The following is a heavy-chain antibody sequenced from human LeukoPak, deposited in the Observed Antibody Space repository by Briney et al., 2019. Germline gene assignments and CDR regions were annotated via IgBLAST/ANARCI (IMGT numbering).Heavy chain of an antibody. CDR3: AKGGGADSSGYTVHYYYYMDV. J-gene: IGHJ6*03. D-gene: IGHD3-22*01. CDR1: GFTFSSYG. Sequence: GGSLRLSCAASGFTFSSYGMSWVRQAPGKGLEWVSAISGSGGSTYYADSVKGRFTISRDNSKNTLYLQMNSLRAEDTAVYYCAKGGGADSSGYTVHYYYYMDVWGKGTTVTISS. V-gene: IGHV3-23*01. CDR2: ISGSGGST.